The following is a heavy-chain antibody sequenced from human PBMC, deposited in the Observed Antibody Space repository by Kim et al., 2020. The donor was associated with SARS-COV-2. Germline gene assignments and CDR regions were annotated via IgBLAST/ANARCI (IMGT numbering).Heavy chain of an antibody. D-gene: IGHD3-10*01. V-gene: IGHV1-18*01. CDR1: GYTFTSYG. CDR2: IRAYNGNT. J-gene: IGHJ5*02. CDR3: ARDPPPTITMVRGRVGCWFDP. Sequence: ASVKVSCKASGYTFTSYGISWVRQAPGQGPECMGRIRAYNGNTNYAQKLQDTVTMTTDTSMSTAYMELRSLKSDDTAVYYCARDPPPTITMVRGRVGCWFDPWGQGALVTVSS.